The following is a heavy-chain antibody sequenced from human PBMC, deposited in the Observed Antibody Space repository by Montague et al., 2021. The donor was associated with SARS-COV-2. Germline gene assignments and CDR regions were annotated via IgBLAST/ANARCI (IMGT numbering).Heavy chain of an antibody. J-gene: IGHJ3*02. D-gene: IGHD4-23*01. CDR1: GGSITGYY. V-gene: IGHV4-59*01. Sequence: SETLSLTCTVSGGSITGYYWSWLRRSPGKGLEWIAYIYDGGAVNYNPSXGSGVTISTDTSKNQLSLKVNSVTAADTAVYYCVRDHPYGGPRGAYDIWGQGTVVTVSS. CDR2: IYDGGAV. CDR3: VRDHPYGGPRGAYDI.